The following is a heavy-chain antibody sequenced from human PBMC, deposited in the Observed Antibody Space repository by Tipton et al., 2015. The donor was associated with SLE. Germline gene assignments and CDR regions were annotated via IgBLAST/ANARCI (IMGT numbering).Heavy chain of an antibody. CDR3: ARLPLRPPFDY. J-gene: IGHJ4*02. D-gene: IGHD3-3*01. Sequence: TLSLTCTVSGGSISSSSYYWGWIRQPPGKGLEWIGSIYYSGSTYYNPSLKSRVTISVDTSKNQFSLKLSSVTAADTAVYYCARLPLRPPFDYWGQGTLVTVSS. V-gene: IGHV4-39*07. CDR2: IYYSGST. CDR1: GGSISSSSYY.